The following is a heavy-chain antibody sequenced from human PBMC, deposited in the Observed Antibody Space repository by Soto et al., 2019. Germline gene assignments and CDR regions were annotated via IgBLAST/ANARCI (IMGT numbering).Heavy chain of an antibody. CDR2: ISYDGSNR. D-gene: IGHD3-16*01. V-gene: IGHV3-30*03. CDR1: GFTFSTYG. J-gene: IGHJ4*02. CDR3: ARDNPGVFMY. Sequence: QVQLVESGGGVVQPGGSLRLSCAASGFTFSTYGMHWVRQAPGKGLEWVAVISYDGSNRYYADSVKGRFTISRDNSKNTLYLQMNSLRAEDTAVYYCARDNPGVFMYWGQGTLVTVSS.